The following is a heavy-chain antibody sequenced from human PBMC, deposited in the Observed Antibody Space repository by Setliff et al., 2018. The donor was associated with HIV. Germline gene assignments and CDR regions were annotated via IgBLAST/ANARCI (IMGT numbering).Heavy chain of an antibody. CDR2: IYHSGST. CDR1: GYSLSSDYY. J-gene: IGHJ5*01. D-gene: IGHD3-16*01. V-gene: IGHV4-38-2*01. CDR3: ARGGAVSADFDS. Sequence: SETLSLTCAVSGYSLSSDYYWGWIRQPPGKGLEWIASIYHSGSTYYNPSLKRRLTISVDTSKNQFSLSLNSVTAADTAVYFCARGGAVSADFDSWGQGTLVTVSS.